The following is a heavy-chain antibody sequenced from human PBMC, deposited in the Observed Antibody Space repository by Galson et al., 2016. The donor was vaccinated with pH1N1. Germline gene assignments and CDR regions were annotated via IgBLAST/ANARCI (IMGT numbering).Heavy chain of an antibody. CDR1: GYSISSGYY. V-gene: IGHV4-38-2*02. CDR2: IYHSGSS. CDR3: ARGGRWEPIRNNWYDP. Sequence: LSLTCIVSGYSISSGYYWGWIRQPPGKGLEWIGSIYHSGSSHYNPSLKSRVTISVDTYTNQFSLKLSSVTAADTAVYYCARGGRWEPIRNNWYDPWGQGTLVTVSS. J-gene: IGHJ5*02. D-gene: IGHD1-26*01.